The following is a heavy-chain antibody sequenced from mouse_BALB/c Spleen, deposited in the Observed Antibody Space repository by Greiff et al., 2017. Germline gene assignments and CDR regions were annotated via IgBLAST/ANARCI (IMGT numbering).Heavy chain of an antibody. CDR3: ARKTYDCYSGFAY. J-gene: IGHJ3*01. CDR1: GYAFTNYW. D-gene: IGHD2-3*01. CDR2: IYPGSGNT. V-gene: IGHV1-63*01. Sequence: QVQLKQSGAELVRPGTSVKISCKASGYAFTNYWLGWVKQRPGHGLEWIGDIYPGSGNTYYNEKFKGKATLTADKSSSTAYMQLSSLTSEDSAVYFCARKTYDCYSGFAYWGQGTLVTVSA.